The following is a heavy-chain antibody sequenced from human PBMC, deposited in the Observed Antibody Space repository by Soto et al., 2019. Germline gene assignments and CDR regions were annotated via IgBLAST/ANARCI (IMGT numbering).Heavy chain of an antibody. CDR1: GYSFTSYW. V-gene: IGHV5-51*01. CDR3: ARHLAVAPTGYAFDI. J-gene: IGHJ3*02. Sequence: GESLKISCKVSGYSFTSYWIGWVRQMPGKGLEWVGIIYPGDSDTRYSPSFQGQVTISADKSISTAYLQWSSLKASDTAMYYCARHLAVAPTGYAFDIWGKGTMVTVSS. D-gene: IGHD6-19*01. CDR2: IYPGDSDT.